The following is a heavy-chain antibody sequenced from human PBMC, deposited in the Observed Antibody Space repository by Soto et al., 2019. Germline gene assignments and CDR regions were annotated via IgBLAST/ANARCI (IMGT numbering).Heavy chain of an antibody. Sequence: NPSETLSLTCTVSGGSISTYYWSWIRQPAGKGLEWIGRIYASGSTNYNPSLKSRVTMSVATSKNQFSLKLSSVTAADTAVYYCARGGMVIIPTATAFDYWGQGTLVTVS. V-gene: IGHV4-4*07. CDR1: GGSISTYY. J-gene: IGHJ4*02. CDR3: ARGGMVIIPTATAFDY. D-gene: IGHD2-2*01. CDR2: IYASGST.